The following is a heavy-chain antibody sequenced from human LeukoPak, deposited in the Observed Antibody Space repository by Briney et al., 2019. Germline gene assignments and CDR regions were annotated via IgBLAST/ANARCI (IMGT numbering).Heavy chain of an antibody. CDR3: ARERGYYYGSGSYYFSPIDY. J-gene: IGHJ4*02. Sequence: SETLSHTCAVYGGSFSGYYWSWIRQPPGKGLEWIGEINHSGSTNYNPSLKSRVTISVDTSKNQFSLKLSSVTAADTAVYYCARERGYYYGSGSYYFSPIDYRGQGTLVTVSS. V-gene: IGHV4-34*01. D-gene: IGHD3-10*01. CDR1: GGSFSGYY. CDR2: INHSGST.